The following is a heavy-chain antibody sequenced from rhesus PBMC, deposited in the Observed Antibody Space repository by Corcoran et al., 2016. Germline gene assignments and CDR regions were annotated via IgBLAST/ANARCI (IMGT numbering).Heavy chain of an antibody. J-gene: IGHJ6*01. CDR2: IKSGGGST. CDR1: GFTFSSYW. V-gene: IGHV3S25*01. Sequence: EVQLVESGGGLAKPGGSLRLSCAASGFTFSSYWMNWVRQAPGKGLEWVLAIKSGGGSTYYAESVKGRFTISRDNSKNTLSLQMNSLRAEDTAVYYCAKDRGYSWNNGGLDSWGQGVVVTVSS. D-gene: IGHD1-20*01. CDR3: AKDRGYSWNNGGLDS.